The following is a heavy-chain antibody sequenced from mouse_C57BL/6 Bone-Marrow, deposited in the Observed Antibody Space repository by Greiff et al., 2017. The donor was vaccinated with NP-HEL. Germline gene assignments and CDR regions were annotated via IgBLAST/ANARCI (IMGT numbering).Heavy chain of an antibody. D-gene: IGHD2-5*01. CDR2: INYDGSST. V-gene: IGHV5-16*01. CDR3: ARDRSNYADFGV. CDR1: GFTFSDYY. J-gene: IGHJ1*03. Sequence: EVQVVESEGGLVQPGSSMKLSCTASGFTFSDYYMAWVRQVPEKGLEWVANINYDGSSTYYLDSLKSRFIISRDNAKNILYLQMCSLKSENTATYYCARDRSNYADFGVWGTGATVTVSS.